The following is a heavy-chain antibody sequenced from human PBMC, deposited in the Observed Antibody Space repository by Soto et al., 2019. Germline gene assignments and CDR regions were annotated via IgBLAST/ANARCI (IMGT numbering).Heavy chain of an antibody. CDR2: VKSITDGGAI. CDR3: ARGGAAFDY. Sequence: EVQLVESGGGLVKPGGSLRLSCTASGFTFSTAWMSWVRQAPGRGLEWVGRVKSITDGGAIDHAATVKGRFAISRDDSENTLYLQMNSLKSEDAAVYYCARGGAAFDYWGQGTLVTVSS. V-gene: IGHV3-15*01. CDR1: GFTFSTAW. D-gene: IGHD2-15*01. J-gene: IGHJ4*02.